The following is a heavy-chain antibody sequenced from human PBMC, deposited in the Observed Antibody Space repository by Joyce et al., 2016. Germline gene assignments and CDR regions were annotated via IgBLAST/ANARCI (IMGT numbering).Heavy chain of an antibody. CDR2: IGTAGDP. CDR1: GFTFSAYE. D-gene: IGHD3-16*01. V-gene: IGHV3-13*05. J-gene: IGHJ3*02. Sequence: EVQLVEARGALVQPGGSLRLSCAASGFTFSAYEIHWVRQTTGKGLEWVSAIGTAGDPYYAGSVKGRFTIARENAKSSLFLQMNSLRAEDTAVYYCARERGGGMSAFDIWGQGTMVTVSS. CDR3: ARERGGGMSAFDI.